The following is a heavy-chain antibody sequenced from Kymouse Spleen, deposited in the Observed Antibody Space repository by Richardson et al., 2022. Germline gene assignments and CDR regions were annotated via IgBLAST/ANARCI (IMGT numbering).Heavy chain of an antibody. CDR3: TRPYSSGWYDFDY. CDR1: GFTFSGSA. Sequence: EVQLVESGGGLVQPGGSLKLSCAASGFTFSGSAMHWVRQASGKGLEWVGRIRSKANSYATAYAASVKGRFTISRDDSKNTAYLQMNSLKTEDTAVYYCTRPYSSGWYDFDYWGQGTLVTVSS. J-gene: IGHJ4*02. D-gene: IGHD6-19*01. V-gene: IGHV3-73*02. CDR2: IRSKANSYAT.